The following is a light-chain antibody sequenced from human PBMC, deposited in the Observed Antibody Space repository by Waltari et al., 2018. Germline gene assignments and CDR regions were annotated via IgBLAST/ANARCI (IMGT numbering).Light chain of an antibody. V-gene: IGLV2-14*03. Sequence: QSALTQPAPVSGSPAPSITISCTGTSNDIGIHTNVPWYQQHPGKVPKLMIYDVVGRPSGVSDRFSGSKSGNTASLTISGLQTEDEADYYCSSYTSTSTFVFGSGTKVTVL. CDR3: SSYTSTSTFV. J-gene: IGLJ1*01. CDR2: DVV. CDR1: SNDIGIHTN.